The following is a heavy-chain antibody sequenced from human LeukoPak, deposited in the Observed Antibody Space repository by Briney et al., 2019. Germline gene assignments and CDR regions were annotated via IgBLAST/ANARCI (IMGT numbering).Heavy chain of an antibody. V-gene: IGHV1-69*04. Sequence: SVTVSCKASGGTFSSYAISWVRQAPGQGLEWMGRIIPILGIANYAQKFQGRVTITADKSTSTAYMELSSLRSEDTAVYYCARGYCSSTSCYSSWFDPWGQGTLVTVSS. D-gene: IGHD2-2*02. CDR2: IIPILGIA. CDR1: GGTFSSYA. CDR3: ARGYCSSTSCYSSWFDP. J-gene: IGHJ5*02.